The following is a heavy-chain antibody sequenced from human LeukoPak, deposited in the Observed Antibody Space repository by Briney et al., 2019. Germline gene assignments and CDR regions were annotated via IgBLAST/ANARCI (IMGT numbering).Heavy chain of an antibody. D-gene: IGHD2-8*01. Sequence: ASVKVSCKASGYTFFYYGVSWVRQAPGQGLEWMGIINPSGGSTSYAQKFQGRVTMTRDTSTSTVYMELSSLRSEDTAVYYCARDGCTNGVCYFDYWGQGTLVTVSS. J-gene: IGHJ4*02. V-gene: IGHV1-46*01. CDR2: INPSGGST. CDR1: GYTFFYYG. CDR3: ARDGCTNGVCYFDY.